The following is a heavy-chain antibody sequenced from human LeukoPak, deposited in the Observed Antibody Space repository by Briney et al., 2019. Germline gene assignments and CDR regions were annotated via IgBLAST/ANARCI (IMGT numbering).Heavy chain of an antibody. D-gene: IGHD6-13*01. CDR1: GVSFSGYY. Sequence: SETLSLTCAVYGVSFSGYYWSWIRQPPGKGLEWIGYVYYSGSTYYNPSLKSRVTISVDTSKNQFTLKLSSVTAADTAVYYCASTSEDSSSWTFDYWGQGTLVTVSS. CDR2: VYYSGST. J-gene: IGHJ4*02. CDR3: ASTSEDSSSWTFDY. V-gene: IGHV4-34*09.